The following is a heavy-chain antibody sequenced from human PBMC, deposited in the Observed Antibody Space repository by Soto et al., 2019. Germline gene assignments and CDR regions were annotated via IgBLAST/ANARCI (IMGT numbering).Heavy chain of an antibody. J-gene: IGHJ4*02. D-gene: IGHD6-13*01. CDR1: GYTFTSYD. CDR2: MNPNSGNT. CDR3: ARGLFERGAAAVDY. V-gene: IGHV1-8*01. Sequence: ASVKVSCKASGYTFTSYDINCVRQATGQGLEWMGWMNPNSGNTGYAQKFQGRVTMTRNTSISTAYIELSSLRSEDTAVYYCARGLFERGAAAVDYWGQGTLVTVSS.